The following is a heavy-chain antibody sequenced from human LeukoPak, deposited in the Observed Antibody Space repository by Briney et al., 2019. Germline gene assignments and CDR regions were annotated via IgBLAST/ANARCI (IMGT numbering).Heavy chain of an antibody. J-gene: IGHJ2*01. V-gene: IGHV4-39*07. CDR2: IYYSGNT. Sequence: SETLSLTCTVSGGSISSSSYYWGWIRQPPGKGLEWIGSIYYSGNTYYNPSLKSRVTISVDTSKNQFSLKLSSVTAADTAVYYCAREMVVTTLYWYLDLWGRGTLVTVSS. CDR1: GGSISSSSYY. D-gene: IGHD2-21*02. CDR3: AREMVVTTLYWYLDL.